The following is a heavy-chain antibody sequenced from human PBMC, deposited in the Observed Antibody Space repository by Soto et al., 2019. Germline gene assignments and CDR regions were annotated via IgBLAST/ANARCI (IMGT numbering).Heavy chain of an antibody. D-gene: IGHD5-12*01. CDR1: GFILNNYW. Sequence: GGSLRLSCAVSGFILNNYWRHWVRQRPGKGLVWVARIYRDGTTSYADSVKGRFTISRDKAKQTVSLQMNSLKDEDTAVYYRMRGNTGYGTFDYWGQGTLVTVSS. V-gene: IGHV3-74*01. CDR3: MRGNTGYGTFDY. CDR2: IYRDGTT. J-gene: IGHJ4*02.